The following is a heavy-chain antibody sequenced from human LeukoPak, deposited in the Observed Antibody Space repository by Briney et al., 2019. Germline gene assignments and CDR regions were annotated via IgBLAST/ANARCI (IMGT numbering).Heavy chain of an antibody. J-gene: IGHJ5*02. Sequence: TSETLSLTGAVYGGSFSGYYWSWIRQPPGKGLEWFGEINHSGSPNYNPSLKSRVTISVDTSKNQFSLKLSSVTAADTAVYYCARAPQRSYQHNWFDPWGQGTLVTVSS. D-gene: IGHD2-21*01. V-gene: IGHV4-34*01. CDR3: ARAPQRSYQHNWFDP. CDR1: GGSFSGYY. CDR2: INHSGSP.